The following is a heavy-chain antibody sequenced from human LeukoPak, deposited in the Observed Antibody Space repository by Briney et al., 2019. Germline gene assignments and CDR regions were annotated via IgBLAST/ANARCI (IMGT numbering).Heavy chain of an antibody. CDR1: EFTFISYT. CDR2: ISSSSSYI. J-gene: IGHJ1*01. Sequence: PGGSLRSSCEASEFTFISYTMNWVRQAPGKGLEGFSSISSSSSYIYYADSVKGRFTISRDNAKNSLYLQMNSLRAEDTAVYYCARGSGYSYGYFQHWGQGTLVTVSS. CDR3: ARGSGYSYGYFQH. D-gene: IGHD5-18*01. V-gene: IGHV3-21*01.